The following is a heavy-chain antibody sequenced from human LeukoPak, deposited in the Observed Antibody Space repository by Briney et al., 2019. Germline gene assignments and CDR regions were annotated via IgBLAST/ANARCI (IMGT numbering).Heavy chain of an antibody. CDR3: ARAILTVSGTALFYLDF. V-gene: IGHV3-21*01. Sequence: GGSLRVSCAASGFTFSKYTMNWVRQAPGKGLEWVASISSQENYVYYADSMKGRFTISRDNANNSLNLQLDSLRAEDTAVYYCARAILTVSGTALFYLDFWGQGTLVTVSP. J-gene: IGHJ4*02. CDR1: GFTFSKYT. D-gene: IGHD6-19*01. CDR2: ISSQENYV.